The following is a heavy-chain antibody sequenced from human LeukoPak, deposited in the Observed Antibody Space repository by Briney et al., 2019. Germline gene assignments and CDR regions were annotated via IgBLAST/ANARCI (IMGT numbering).Heavy chain of an antibody. Sequence: GGSLRLSCAASGFTFSNYWMHWVRQAPGKGLVWVSRINSDGINTSYADSVKGRFTISRDNAKNTLYLQMNSLRAADTAVYYCARDNSVRDEAWWFNPWGQGTLVTVSS. CDR2: INSDGINT. CDR3: ARDNSVRDEAWWFNP. V-gene: IGHV3-74*01. D-gene: IGHD5-24*01. J-gene: IGHJ5*02. CDR1: GFTFSNYW.